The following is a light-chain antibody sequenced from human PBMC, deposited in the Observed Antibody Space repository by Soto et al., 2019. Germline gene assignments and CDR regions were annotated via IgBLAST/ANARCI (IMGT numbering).Light chain of an antibody. V-gene: IGKV1-33*01. CDR3: QQYENVPT. CDR2: DAS. CDR1: QDITTF. J-gene: IGKJ2*01. Sequence: GDSVTITCQASQDITTFLNWYHQRPGKAPKLLISDASALQTGVPSRFRGSGAGTHFSFTISRLQPEDIGTYFCQQYENVPTFGQGNKVEI.